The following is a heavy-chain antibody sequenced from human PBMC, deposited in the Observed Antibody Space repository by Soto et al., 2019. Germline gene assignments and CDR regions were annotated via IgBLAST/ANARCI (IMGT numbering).Heavy chain of an antibody. Sequence: SETLSLTCAVYGASLSDNYCNWLCQPPGKGLEWIGEINHSGNTNYNPSLRSRVTISIDTSKNQLSLKLSSVTAADTAVYYCARASPVITIFGVVIIYGMDVWGQGTTVTVSS. D-gene: IGHD3-3*01. CDR3: ARASPVITIFGVVIIYGMDV. CDR2: INHSGNT. CDR1: GASLSDNY. V-gene: IGHV4-34*01. J-gene: IGHJ6*02.